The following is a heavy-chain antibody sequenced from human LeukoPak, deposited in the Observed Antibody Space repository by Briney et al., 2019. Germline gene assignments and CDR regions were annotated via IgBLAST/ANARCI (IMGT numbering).Heavy chain of an antibody. CDR3: AKGSLYYYGSGSYYNYFDY. CDR1: GFTFSSYA. J-gene: IGHJ4*02. CDR2: ISGSGGST. D-gene: IGHD3-10*01. Sequence: GSLRLSCAASGFTFSSYAMSWVRQAPGKGLEWVSAISGSGGSTYYADSVKGRFTISRDNSKNTLYLQMNSLRAEDTAVYYCAKGSLYYYGSGSYYNYFDYWGQGTLVTVSS. V-gene: IGHV3-23*01.